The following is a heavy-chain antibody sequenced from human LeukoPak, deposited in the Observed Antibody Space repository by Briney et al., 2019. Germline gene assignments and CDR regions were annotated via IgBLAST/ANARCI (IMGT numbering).Heavy chain of an antibody. V-gene: IGHV4-30-2*01. J-gene: IGHJ6*02. CDR2: IYHSGST. Sequence: PSETLSLTCTVSGGSISSGGYYWSWIRQPPGKGLEWIGYIYHSGSTYYNPSLKSRVTISVDTSKNQFSLKLSSVTAADTAVYYCARDRGKQQPGNYYYGMDVWGQGTTVTVSS. CDR3: ARDRGKQQPGNYYYGMDV. CDR1: GGSISSGGYY. D-gene: IGHD6-13*01.